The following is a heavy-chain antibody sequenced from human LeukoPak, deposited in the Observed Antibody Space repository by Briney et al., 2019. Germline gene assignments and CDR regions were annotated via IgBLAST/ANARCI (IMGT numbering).Heavy chain of an antibody. CDR3: AREDGAAAGKGYYYYYGMDV. V-gene: IGHV4-31*03. D-gene: IGHD6-13*01. CDR2: IYYSGST. CDR1: GGSISSGGYY. Sequence: SETLSLTCTVSGGSISSGGYYWSWIRQHPGKGLEWIGYIYYSGSTYYNPSLKSRVTISVDTSKNQFSLKLSSVTAADTAVYYCAREDGAAAGKGYYYYYGMDVWGQGTTVTVSS. J-gene: IGHJ6*02.